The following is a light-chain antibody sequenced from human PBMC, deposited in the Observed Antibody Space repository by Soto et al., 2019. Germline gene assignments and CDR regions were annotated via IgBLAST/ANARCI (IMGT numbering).Light chain of an antibody. CDR2: AAS. J-gene: IGKJ5*01. CDR3: QQYNQGIT. Sequence: EIVMTKSPATLSVSHGERAILSCRASQSISINVAWYQQKPGQAPRLLIYAASNRATGVPARFSGSWSGTEFTLTISSLQSEDFAVYYCQQYNQGITFGQGTRLEIK. V-gene: IGKV3-15*01. CDR1: QSISIN.